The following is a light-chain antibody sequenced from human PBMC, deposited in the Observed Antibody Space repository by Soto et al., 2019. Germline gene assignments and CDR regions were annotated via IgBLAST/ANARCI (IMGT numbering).Light chain of an antibody. CDR2: DVS. Sequence: QSALTQPASVSGSPGQSITISCTGTSSDVGGYNYVSWYQQHPGKAPKLMIYDVSNRPSGVSNRFSGSKSGNTASLTISGLQALVAADYYLSTYTSSSTLVVFGGGTKLTVL. CDR3: STYTSSSTLVV. CDR1: SSDVGGYNY. J-gene: IGLJ2*01. V-gene: IGLV2-14*01.